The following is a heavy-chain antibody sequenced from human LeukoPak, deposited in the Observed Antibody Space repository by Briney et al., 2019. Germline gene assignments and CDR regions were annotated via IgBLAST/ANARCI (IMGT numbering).Heavy chain of an antibody. V-gene: IGHV3-7*01. D-gene: IGHD3-16*01. Sequence: GGSLRLSCAASGFTFSDYYMGWIRQAPGKGLEWVGNIQPDGSEQYPVDSLRGRFTISRDNARNSLFLQMNNLRVEDTAVYYCASQHYARFDPWGQGTLVTVSS. CDR3: ASQHYARFDP. CDR1: GFTFSDYY. CDR2: IQPDGSEQ. J-gene: IGHJ5*02.